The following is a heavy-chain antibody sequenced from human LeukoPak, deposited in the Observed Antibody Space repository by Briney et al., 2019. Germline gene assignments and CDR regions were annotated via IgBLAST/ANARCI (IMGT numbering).Heavy chain of an antibody. V-gene: IGHV7-4-1*02. CDR1: GYTFTTYA. J-gene: IGHJ3*02. Sequence: ASVTVSCKASGYTFTTYAMNWVRQAPGQGLEWMGWINTNTGNPTYAQGFTGRFVFSLDTSVSTAYLQISSLKAEDTAVYYCARVPPAYYYDSKGGAFDIWGQGTMVTVSS. CDR2: INTNTGNP. CDR3: ARVPPAYYYDSKGGAFDI. D-gene: IGHD3-22*01.